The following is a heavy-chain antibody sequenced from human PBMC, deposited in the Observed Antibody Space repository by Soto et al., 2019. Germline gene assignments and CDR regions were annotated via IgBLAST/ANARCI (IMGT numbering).Heavy chain of an antibody. CDR2: IYYSGST. J-gene: IGHJ4*02. D-gene: IGHD5-12*01. CDR1: GGSISSYY. CDR3: ARDASGYEFDY. Sequence: SETLSLTCTVSGGSISSYYWSWIRQPPGKGLEWIGYIYYSGSTNYNPSLKSRVTISVDTSKNQFSLKLSSVTAADTAVYYCARDASGYEFDYWGQGTLVTVSS. V-gene: IGHV4-59*01.